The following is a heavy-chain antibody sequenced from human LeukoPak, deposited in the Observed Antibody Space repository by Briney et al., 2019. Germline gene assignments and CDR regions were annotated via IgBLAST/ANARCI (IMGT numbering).Heavy chain of an antibody. V-gene: IGHV4-59*01. CDR1: GGSISGYY. Sequence: SETLSLTCTVSGGSISGYYWSWIRQPPRKGLERVGYIYSSGSTNYNPSLKSRVTISVDTSKNQFSLKLTSVTAADTAVYYCARKYGGNWVFDYWGQGTLVTVSS. CDR3: ARKYGGNWVFDY. CDR2: IYSSGST. J-gene: IGHJ4*02. D-gene: IGHD1-1*01.